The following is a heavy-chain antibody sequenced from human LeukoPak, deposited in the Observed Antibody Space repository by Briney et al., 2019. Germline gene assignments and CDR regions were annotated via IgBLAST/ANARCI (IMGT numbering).Heavy chain of an antibody. V-gene: IGHV4-61*02. J-gene: IGHJ3*01. Sequence: PSQTLSLTCTVSGGSISNGSHYWSWIRQPAGKGLEWIGRIYLSGNTNYNPSLKSRVTISLDTSKNQISLKLSSVTAADAAVYYCAREWFGEFLHAFDLWGQGTMVTVSS. CDR2: IYLSGNT. CDR1: GGSISNGSHY. CDR3: AREWFGEFLHAFDL. D-gene: IGHD3-10*01.